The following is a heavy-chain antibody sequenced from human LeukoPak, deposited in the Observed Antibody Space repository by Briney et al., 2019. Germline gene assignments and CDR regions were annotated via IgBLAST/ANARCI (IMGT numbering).Heavy chain of an antibody. J-gene: IGHJ6*03. V-gene: IGHV3-21*01. CDR2: ISSSSSYI. CDR3: ARPYGSGSPYYYYYMDV. CDR1: GFTFSSYS. D-gene: IGHD3-10*01. Sequence: GGSLRLSCAASGFTFSSYSMNWVRQAPGKGLEWVSSISSSSSYIYYADSVKGRFTISRDNAKNSLYLQMNSLRADDTAVYYCARPYGSGSPYYYYYMDVWGKGTTVTVSS.